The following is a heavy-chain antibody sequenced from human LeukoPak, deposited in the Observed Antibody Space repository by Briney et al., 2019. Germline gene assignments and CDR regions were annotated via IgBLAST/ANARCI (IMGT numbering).Heavy chain of an antibody. CDR2: IYYSGST. D-gene: IGHD3-22*01. CDR1: GGSISNYY. J-gene: IGHJ6*03. Sequence: PSETLSLTCTVSGGSISNYYWSWIRQPPGKGLEWIGFIYYSGSTNYNPSLKSRVTISVDTSKNQFSLKLSSVTAADTAVYYCARDGYYDSSGYYSYYYYMDVWGKGTTVTISS. V-gene: IGHV4-59*12. CDR3: ARDGYYDSSGYYSYYYYMDV.